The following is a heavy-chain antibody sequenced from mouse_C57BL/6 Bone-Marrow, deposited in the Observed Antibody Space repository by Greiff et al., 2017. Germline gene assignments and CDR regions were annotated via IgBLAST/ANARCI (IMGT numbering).Heavy chain of an antibody. V-gene: IGHV1-69*01. CDR1: GYTFTSYW. J-gene: IGHJ4*01. D-gene: IGHD1-1*01. CDR2: LDPSDSYT. Sequence: VQLQQPGAELVMPGASVKLSCKASGYTFTSYWMHWVKQRPGQGLEWIGELDPSDSYTNYNQKFKGKSTLTVDKSSSTAYMQLSSLTSEDSAVYYCARGEDYYGSSYAMDYWGQGTSVTVSS. CDR3: ARGEDYYGSSYAMDY.